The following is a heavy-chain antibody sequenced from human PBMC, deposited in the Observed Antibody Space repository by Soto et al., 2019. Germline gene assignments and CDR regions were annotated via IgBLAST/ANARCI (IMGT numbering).Heavy chain of an antibody. D-gene: IGHD3-9*01. CDR2: ISSSSSYI. CDR1: GFTFSSYS. Sequence: EVQLVESGGGLVKPGGSLRLSCAASGFTFSSYSMNWVRQSPGKGLEWVSSISSSSSYIYYADSVKGRFTISRDNAKNSLYLQMNSLRAEDTAVYYCARSGVSRTNGFDPWGQGTLVTVSS. J-gene: IGHJ5*02. CDR3: ARSGVSRTNGFDP. V-gene: IGHV3-21*01.